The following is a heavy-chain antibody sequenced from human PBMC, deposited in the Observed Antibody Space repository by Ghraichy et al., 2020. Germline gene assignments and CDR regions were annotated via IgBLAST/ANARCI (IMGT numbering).Heavy chain of an antibody. J-gene: IGHJ4*02. D-gene: IGHD6-19*01. CDR1: GGSISSSSYY. V-gene: IGHV4-39*01. CDR2: IYYSGST. CDR3: ARLRRVGSGLPDY. Sequence: SETLSLTCTVSGGSISSSSYYWGWIRQPPGKGLEWIGSIYYSGSTYYNPSLKSRVTISVDTSKNQFSLKLSSVTAADTAVYYCARLRRVGSGLPDYWGQGTLVTVSS.